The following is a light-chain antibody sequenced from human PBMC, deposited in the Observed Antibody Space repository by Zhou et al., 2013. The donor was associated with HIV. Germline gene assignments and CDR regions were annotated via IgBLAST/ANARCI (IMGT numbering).Light chain of an antibody. CDR2: ATS. Sequence: DIQMTQSPSTLSASVGDRVTITCRASQSIRSWLAWYQQKPGKAPKLLISATSTLQSGVPSRFSGSGSGTDFTLIISSLQPEDSATYYCQQGSTFPLTFGGGTKVEIK. CDR1: QSIRSW. J-gene: IGKJ4*01. V-gene: IGKV1-12*01. CDR3: QQGSTFPLT.